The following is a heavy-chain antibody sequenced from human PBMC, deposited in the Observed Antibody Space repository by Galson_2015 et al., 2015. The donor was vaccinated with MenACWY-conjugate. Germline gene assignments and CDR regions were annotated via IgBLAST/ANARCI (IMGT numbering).Heavy chain of an antibody. CDR1: GDTFNNYA. D-gene: IGHD2-21*01. V-gene: IGHV1-69*13. CDR2: VIPVFETT. Sequence: SVKVSCKASGDTFNNYALSWVRQAPGQGLEWMGGVIPVFETTTYAPKFQGRVSITADESTSMAYMEMRSLRADDTAMYYCARGSLSIVTTDHHYYMDVWGTGTTVTVSS. J-gene: IGHJ6*03. CDR3: ARGSLSIVTTDHHYYMDV.